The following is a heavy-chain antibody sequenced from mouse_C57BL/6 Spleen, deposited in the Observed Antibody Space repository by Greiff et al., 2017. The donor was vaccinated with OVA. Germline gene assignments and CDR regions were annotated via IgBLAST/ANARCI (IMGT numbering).Heavy chain of an antibody. J-gene: IGHJ2*01. CDR2: INPSTGGT. CDR1: GYSFTGYY. D-gene: IGHD1-1*01. Sequence: VQLKESGPELVKPGASVKISCKASGYSFTGYYMNWVKQSPEKSLEWIGEINPSTGGTTYNQKFKAKATLTVDKSSSTAYMQLKSLTSEDSAVYYCARGDGSSYGAFDYWGQGTTLTVSS. CDR3: ARGDGSSYGAFDY. V-gene: IGHV1-42*01.